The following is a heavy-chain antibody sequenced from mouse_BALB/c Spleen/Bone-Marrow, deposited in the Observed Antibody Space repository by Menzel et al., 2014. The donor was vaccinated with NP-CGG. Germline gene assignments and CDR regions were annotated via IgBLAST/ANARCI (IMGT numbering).Heavy chain of an antibody. V-gene: IGHV1-7*01. J-gene: IGHJ3*01. CDR3: ARSGTGRTTGFVY. CDR1: GYTFTSYW. Sequence: QVQLKQSGAELAKPGASVKMSCKASGYTFTSYWMHWVKQRPGQGLEWIGYINPSAGNTEYNQRFKDKATLTGDKSSSTAYMHLSSLTSEASAVYYCARSGTGRTTGFVYWGQGTLVTVSA. D-gene: IGHD3-2*01. CDR2: INPSAGNT.